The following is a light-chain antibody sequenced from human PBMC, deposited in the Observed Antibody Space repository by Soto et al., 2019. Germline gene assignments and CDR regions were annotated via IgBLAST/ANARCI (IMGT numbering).Light chain of an antibody. Sequence: EIVLTQSPATLSLSPGDRATLSCRASQSVSSFLAWYQQKPGQAPRLLIYDASNRATDIPARFSDSGSGTDFTLTISSLEPEDFAVYYCQHRTTWPPVMYTFGQGTKLEIK. CDR3: QHRTTWPPVMYT. J-gene: IGKJ2*01. V-gene: IGKV3-11*01. CDR1: QSVSSF. CDR2: DAS.